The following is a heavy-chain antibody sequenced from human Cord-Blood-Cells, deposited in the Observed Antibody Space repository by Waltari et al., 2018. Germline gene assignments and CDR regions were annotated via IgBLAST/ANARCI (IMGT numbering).Heavy chain of an antibody. CDR3: ARWVGSSYYFDY. D-gene: IGHD6-6*01. CDR1: GYSFTSYW. J-gene: IGHJ4*02. CDR2: NYPGDSAT. V-gene: IGHV5-51*01. Sequence: EVQLVQSGAEVKKPGESLKISCKGSGYSFTSYWIGWVRQMPGKGLEWRGSNYPGDSATRYSPCFEGHVTSSADKSISTAYLQWSSLEAADTAMYYCARWVGSSYYFDYWGQGTLVTVSS.